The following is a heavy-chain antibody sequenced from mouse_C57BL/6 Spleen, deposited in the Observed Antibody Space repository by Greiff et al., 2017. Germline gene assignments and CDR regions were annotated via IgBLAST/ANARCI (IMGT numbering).Heavy chain of an antibody. D-gene: IGHD2-4*01. CDR2: INPGSGGT. V-gene: IGHV1-54*01. Sequence: VQLQQSGAELVRPGTSVKVSCKASGYAFTNYLIEWVKQRLGQGLEWIGVINPGSGGTNYNEKFKGKATLTADKSSSTAYMQRSSLTSEDSAVYFCARPYYYDRESFSYWGQGTLVTFSA. CDR1: GYAFTNYL. J-gene: IGHJ3*01. CDR3: ARPYYYDRESFSY.